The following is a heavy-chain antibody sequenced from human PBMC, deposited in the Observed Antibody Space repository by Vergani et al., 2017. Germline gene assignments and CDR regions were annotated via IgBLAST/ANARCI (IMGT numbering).Heavy chain of an antibody. CDR3: AKGLRRCLEWLLSYFDY. D-gene: IGHD3-3*01. CDR2: IRYDGSNK. J-gene: IGHJ4*02. CDR1: GFTFSSYG. V-gene: IGHV3-30*02. Sequence: QVQLVESGGGVVQPGGSLRLSCAASGFTFSSYGMHWVRQAPGKGVEWVAFIRYDGSNKYYADSVKGRFTISRDNSKKPLYLQMNSLRAEDTAVYYWAKGLRRCLEWLLSYFDYWGQGTLVTVSS.